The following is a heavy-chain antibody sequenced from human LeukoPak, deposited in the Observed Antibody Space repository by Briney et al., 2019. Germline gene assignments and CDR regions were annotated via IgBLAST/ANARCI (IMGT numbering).Heavy chain of an antibody. CDR1: GYTFTGYY. D-gene: IGHD2-2*01. Sequence: ASVKVSCKASGYTFTGYYMHGVRQAPGQGLEWMGWINPNSGGTNYAQKFQGRVTMTRDTSISTAYMELSRLRSDDTAVYYCARDHIVVVPAAILGYWGQGTLVTVSS. CDR2: INPNSGGT. V-gene: IGHV1-2*02. CDR3: ARDHIVVVPAAILGY. J-gene: IGHJ4*02.